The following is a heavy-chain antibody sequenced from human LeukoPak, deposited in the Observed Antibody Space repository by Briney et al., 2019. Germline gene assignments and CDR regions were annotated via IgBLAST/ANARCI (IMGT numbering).Heavy chain of an antibody. CDR3: ATTNDDYGDYTLDY. CDR1: GYTFSNYY. Sequence: ASVKVSCKASGYTFSNYYMHWVRQAPGQGLEWMGIINPSGGRTSYAQKFQERVTMTRDKSTSTAYMELSSLRSEDTAVYYCATTNDDYGDYTLDYWGQGTLVTVSS. CDR2: INPSGGRT. D-gene: IGHD4-17*01. J-gene: IGHJ4*02. V-gene: IGHV1-46*01.